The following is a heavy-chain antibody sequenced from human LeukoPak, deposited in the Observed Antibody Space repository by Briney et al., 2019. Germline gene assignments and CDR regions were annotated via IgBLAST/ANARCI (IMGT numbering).Heavy chain of an antibody. D-gene: IGHD2-21*01. CDR3: ASAYHAHISDRTGPPGY. CDR1: GGSFSGYY. CDR2: INHSGST. V-gene: IGHV4-34*01. J-gene: IGHJ4*02. Sequence: PSETLSLTCAVYGGSFSGYYWSWIRQPPGKGLEWIGEINHSGSTNYNPSLKSRVTISVDTSKNQFSLKLSSVTAADTAVYYCASAYHAHISDRTGPPGYWGQGTLVTVSS.